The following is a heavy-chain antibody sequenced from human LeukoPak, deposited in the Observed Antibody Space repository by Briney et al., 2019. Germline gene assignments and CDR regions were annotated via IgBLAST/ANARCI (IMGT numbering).Heavy chain of an antibody. Sequence: SETLSLTCTVSAGAITSQYWSWIRQSPGKGLEFIGDINYSGSTSYNPSLKSRVAISVDTSKNQFSLKLSSVTAADTALYFCARLSTDNVVLPGAMAYYFDCWGQGTLVTVSS. CDR2: INYSGST. CDR1: AGAITSQY. CDR3: ARLSTDNVVLPGAMAYYFDC. J-gene: IGHJ4*02. D-gene: IGHD2-2*01. V-gene: IGHV4-59*08.